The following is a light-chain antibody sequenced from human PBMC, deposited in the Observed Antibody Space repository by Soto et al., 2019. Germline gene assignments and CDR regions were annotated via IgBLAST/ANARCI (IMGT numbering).Light chain of an antibody. CDR2: DVT. CDR3: YSYAGTYTFV. V-gene: IGLV2-11*01. J-gene: IGLJ1*01. Sequence: QSALTQPRSVSGSPGQSATISCTGTANDVGGHNYVSWYQQHPGEAPKLLIYDVTERPSGVPDRFSGSKSGNTASLTISGLQTEDEADYYCYSYAGTYTFVFGTGDQGHRP. CDR1: ANDVGGHNY.